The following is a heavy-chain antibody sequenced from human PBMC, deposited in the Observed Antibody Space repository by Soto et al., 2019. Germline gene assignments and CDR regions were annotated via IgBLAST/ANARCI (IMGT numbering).Heavy chain of an antibody. CDR3: ASLDYYDSSGGDY. D-gene: IGHD3-22*01. CDR2: IYYSGST. Sequence: QVQLQESGPGLVKPSETLSLTCNVSGGSISSYYWSWIRQPPGQGLEWIWYIYYSGSTNYNPSLKSRVTISVDTSKNQFSLKLSSVTAADTAVYYGASLDYYDSSGGDYWGQGTLVTVSS. CDR1: GGSISSYY. J-gene: IGHJ4*02. V-gene: IGHV4-59*01.